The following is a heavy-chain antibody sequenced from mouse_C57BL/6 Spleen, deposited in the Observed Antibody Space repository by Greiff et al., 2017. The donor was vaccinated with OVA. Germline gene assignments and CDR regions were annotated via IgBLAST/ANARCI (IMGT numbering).Heavy chain of an antibody. CDR1: GYTFTSYW. V-gene: IGHV1-69*01. CDR2: IDPSDSYT. CDR3: ARRGTTVERGFDY. Sequence: QVQLQQPGAELVMPGASVKLSCKASGYTFTSYWMHWVKQRPGQGLEWIGEIDPSDSYTNYNQKFKGKSTLTVDKSSSTAYMQLSSLTSEDSVVYYCARRGTTVERGFDYWGQGTTLTVSS. D-gene: IGHD1-1*01. J-gene: IGHJ2*01.